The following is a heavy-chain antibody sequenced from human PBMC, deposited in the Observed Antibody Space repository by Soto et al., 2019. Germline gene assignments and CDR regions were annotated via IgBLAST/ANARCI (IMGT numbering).Heavy chain of an antibody. J-gene: IGHJ5*01. CDR3: AIGYPRSILSTSLTPSYWFDS. V-gene: IGHV4-34*04. CDR1: GESLRGYY. Sequence: QVQLQQWGTGLLKPSETLSLHCAVYGESLRGYYWSWIRQTPAMGLEWIGEINHRGTTNHDSSLKCRSLISIPTSKNQVSLRLNYVTAPDTAVYYCAIGYPRSILSTSLTPSYWFDSWGQGTLVTVSS. CDR2: INHRGTT. D-gene: IGHD2-21*01.